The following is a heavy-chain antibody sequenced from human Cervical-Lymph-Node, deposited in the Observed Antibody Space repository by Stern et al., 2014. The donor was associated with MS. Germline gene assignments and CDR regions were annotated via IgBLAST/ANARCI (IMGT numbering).Heavy chain of an antibody. CDR2: IYYSGST. J-gene: IGHJ6*02. V-gene: IGHV4-59*01. D-gene: IGHD3-16*01. CDR3: ARGENPFHGMDV. CDR1: GGSISSYY. Sequence: QVQLQESGPGLVKPSETLSVTCTVSGGSISSYYWNWIRQPPGKGLEWIGYIYYSGSTNYNPSLKSRVTISVDTSKNQFSLKLSSVTAADTAVYYCARGENPFHGMDVWGQGTTVTVSS.